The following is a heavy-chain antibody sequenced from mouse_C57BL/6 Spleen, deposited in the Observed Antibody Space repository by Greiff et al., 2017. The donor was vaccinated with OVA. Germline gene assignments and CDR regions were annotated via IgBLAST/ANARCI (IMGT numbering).Heavy chain of an antibody. CDR3: ASLDGYDGGDYFDY. J-gene: IGHJ2*01. CDR2: INPNNGGT. V-gene: IGHV1-26*01. Sequence: EVQLQQSGPELVKPGASVKISCKASGYTFTDYYMNWVKQSHGKSLEWIGDINPNNGGTSYNQKFKGKATLTVDKSSSTAYMELRSLTSEDSAVYYCASLDGYDGGDYFDYWGQGTTLTVSS. CDR1: GYTFTDYY. D-gene: IGHD2-2*01.